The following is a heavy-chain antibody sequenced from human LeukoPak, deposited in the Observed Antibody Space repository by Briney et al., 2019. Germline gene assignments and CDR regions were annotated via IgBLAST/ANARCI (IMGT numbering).Heavy chain of an antibody. V-gene: IGHV3-23*01. Sequence: GGSLRLSCAASGFTFSHYAMTWVRQGPGQGLEWVSTVSESGDSIYYADSVKGRFTISRDKAKNTLYLQMNSLRAEDTAVYYCARLPTFYYDSSHYHYDYWGQGTLVTVSS. D-gene: IGHD3-22*01. CDR2: VSESGDSI. CDR3: ARLPTFYYDSSHYHYDY. CDR1: GFTFSHYA. J-gene: IGHJ4*02.